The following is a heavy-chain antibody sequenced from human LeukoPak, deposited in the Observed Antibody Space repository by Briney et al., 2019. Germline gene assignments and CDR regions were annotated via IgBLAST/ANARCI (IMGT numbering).Heavy chain of an antibody. D-gene: IGHD2/OR15-2a*01. Sequence: PGRSLTLSCAAAGFTFSNYWMGWVRQVPGEGLEWVADIKQDGGQIYYVDSVRGRLTISRDNAKNSLSLQMTSLRAEDTAIYHCAREYGGSSTTFDSWGQGTLVTVSS. CDR1: GFTFSNYW. CDR3: AREYGGSSTTFDS. CDR2: IKQDGGQI. V-gene: IGHV3-7*05. J-gene: IGHJ4*02.